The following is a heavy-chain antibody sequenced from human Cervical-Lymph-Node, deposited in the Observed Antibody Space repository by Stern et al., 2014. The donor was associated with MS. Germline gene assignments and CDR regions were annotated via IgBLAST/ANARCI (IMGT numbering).Heavy chain of an antibody. CDR3: ARDPIDGGSWYPRGNYYGMDV. D-gene: IGHD6-13*01. V-gene: IGHV4-61*02. J-gene: IGHJ6*02. Sequence: QVQLQESGPGLVKPSQTLSLTCTVSGGSISSGSYYWSWIRQPAGKGLEWIGRIYTSGSTNYNPSLKSRVTISVDTSKNQFSLKLSSVTAADTAVYYCARDPIDGGSWYPRGNYYGMDVWGQGTTVTVSS. CDR2: IYTSGST. CDR1: GGSISSGSYY.